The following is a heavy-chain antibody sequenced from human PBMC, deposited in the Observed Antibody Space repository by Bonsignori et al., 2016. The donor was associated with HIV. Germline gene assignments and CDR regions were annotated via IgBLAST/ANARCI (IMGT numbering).Heavy chain of an antibody. CDR2: INSDGSST. Sequence: WIRQPPGKGLVWVSRINSDGSSTSYADSVKGRFTISRDNAKNTLYLQMNSLRAEDTAVYYCAGNWDYYDSSGSLGSYAFDIWGQGTMVTVSS. V-gene: IGHV3-74*01. J-gene: IGHJ3*02. D-gene: IGHD3-22*01. CDR3: AGNWDYYDSSGSLGSYAFDI.